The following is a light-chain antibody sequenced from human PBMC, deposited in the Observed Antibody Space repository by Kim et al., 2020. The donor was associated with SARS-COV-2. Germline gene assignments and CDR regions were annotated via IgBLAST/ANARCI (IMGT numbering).Light chain of an antibody. CDR1: SPNIRRND. J-gene: IGLJ1*01. CDR3: GTWDYSLSAGV. Sequence: KCTISTAVSSPNIRRNDVVGDHPLPGTAPKLRFYDNNKRPSGIPDRFSASQSGTSATLGITGLQTGDEADYYCGTWDYSLSAGVFGTGTKVTVL. CDR2: DNN. V-gene: IGLV1-51*01.